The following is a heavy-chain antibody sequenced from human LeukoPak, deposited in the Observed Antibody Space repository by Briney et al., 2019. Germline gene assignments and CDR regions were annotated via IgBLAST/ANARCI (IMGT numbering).Heavy chain of an antibody. V-gene: IGHV3-30*02. CDR2: VRYDSSNK. CDR3: ARDPTHDYYDSSGVSFDY. CDR1: GFTFSGYC. D-gene: IGHD3-22*01. Sequence: PGGSLRLSCAASGFTFSGYCMHWVRQAPGKGLEWVAFVRYDSSNKYYADSVKGRFTVSRDNSKNTLYLQMNSLRAEDTAVYYCARDPTHDYYDSSGVSFDYWGQGTLVTVPS. J-gene: IGHJ4*02.